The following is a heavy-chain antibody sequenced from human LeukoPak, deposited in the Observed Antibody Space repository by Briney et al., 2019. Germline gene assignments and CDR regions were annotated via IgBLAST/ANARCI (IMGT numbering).Heavy chain of an antibody. V-gene: IGHV1-18*01. CDR2: ISAYNGNT. Sequence: ASVKVSCKASGYTFTSYGISWVRQAPGQGLEWMGWISAYNGNTNYAQKLQGRVTMTTDTSTSTAYMELRSLRSDDTAVYYCARVGYTYYYDSSGYQGKRNDAFDIWGQGTMVTVSS. D-gene: IGHD3-22*01. CDR3: ARVGYTYYYDSSGYQGKRNDAFDI. J-gene: IGHJ3*02. CDR1: GYTFTSYG.